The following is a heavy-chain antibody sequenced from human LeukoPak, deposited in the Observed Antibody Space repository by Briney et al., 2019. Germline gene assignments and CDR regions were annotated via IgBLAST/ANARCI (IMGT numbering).Heavy chain of an antibody. CDR2: ISNSGGST. CDR3: ARAPLTGRHSSGYYHFDY. Sequence: GGSLRLSCAASGFTFSTYAMSWVRQAPGKGLEWVSSISNSGGSTYYADSVKGRFTISRDNAKNSLYLQMNSLRAEDTAVYYCARAPLTGRHSSGYYHFDYWGQGTLVTVSS. V-gene: IGHV3-23*01. CDR1: GFTFSTYA. J-gene: IGHJ4*02. D-gene: IGHD3-22*01.